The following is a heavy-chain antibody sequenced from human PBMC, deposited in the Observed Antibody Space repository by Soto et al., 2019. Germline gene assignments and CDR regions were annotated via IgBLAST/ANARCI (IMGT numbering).Heavy chain of an antibody. D-gene: IGHD6-19*01. J-gene: IGHJ4*02. CDR2: ISGSGGST. V-gene: IGHV3-23*01. CDR3: AKDSGSGWYGNYYSDY. Sequence: PGGSLRLSCAASGFTFSSYAMSWVRQAPGKGLEWVSAISGSGGSTYYADSVKGRFTISRDNSKNTLYLQMNSLRAEDTAVYYCAKDSGSGWYGNYYSDYWGQGTLVTVSS. CDR1: GFTFSSYA.